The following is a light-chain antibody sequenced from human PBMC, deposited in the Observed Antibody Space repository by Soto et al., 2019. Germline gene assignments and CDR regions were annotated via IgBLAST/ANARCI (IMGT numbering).Light chain of an antibody. CDR2: AVS. CDR1: QSFTSSY. V-gene: IGKV3D-20*01. J-gene: IGKJ4*01. CDR3: QQYGSSPLT. Sequence: EIVLTQSPATLSLSPGERATLSCGASQSFTSSYLAWYQQKPGLAPMLLIYAVSSRATGIPDRFSGSGSGTDFTLTISRLESEDFAVYYCQQYGSSPLTFGGGTKVEIK.